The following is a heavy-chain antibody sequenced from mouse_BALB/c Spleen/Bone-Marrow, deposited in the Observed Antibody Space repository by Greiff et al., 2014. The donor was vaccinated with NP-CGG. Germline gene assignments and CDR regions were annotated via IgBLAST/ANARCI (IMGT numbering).Heavy chain of an antibody. D-gene: IGHD1-1*01. V-gene: IGHV3-2*02. CDR2: ISYSGST. CDR1: GYSITSDYA. CDR3: ARNAYYYGNREFPY. J-gene: IGHJ3*01. Sequence: QSGPGLVKPSQSLSLTCTVTGYSITSDYAWNWIRQFPGNKLEWMGYISYSGSTSYNPSLKSRISLTRDTSKNQFFLQLNSVTTEDTATYYCARNAYYYGNREFPYWGQGTLVTVSA.